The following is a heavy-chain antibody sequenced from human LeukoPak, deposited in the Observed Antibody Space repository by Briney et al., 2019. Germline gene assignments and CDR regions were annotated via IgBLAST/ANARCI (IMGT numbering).Heavy chain of an antibody. V-gene: IGHV1-18*01. CDR3: ARGDTVNYYSYMDV. D-gene: IGHD4-17*01. J-gene: IGHJ6*03. CDR2: ISTFNGHT. Sequence: ASVKDSCRASGYTFTTYGISWVRQAPGHGLEWMGWISTFNGHTNYAQSRQDRVTMTTDTATSTVYMELSSLTLNDTAVYYCARGDTVNYYSYMDVWGKGTPVTVSS. CDR1: GYTFTTYG.